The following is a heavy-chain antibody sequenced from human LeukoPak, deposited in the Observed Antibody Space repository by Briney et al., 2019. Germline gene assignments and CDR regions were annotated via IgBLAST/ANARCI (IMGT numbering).Heavy chain of an antibody. J-gene: IGHJ6*03. CDR2: IYYSGST. V-gene: IGHV4-39*07. CDR3: ARESRRIAAAGPSYYMDV. D-gene: IGHD6-13*01. CDR1: GGSISSSSYY. Sequence: PSETLSLTCTVSGGSISSSSYYWGWIRPPPGKGLEWIGSIYYSGSTYYNPSLKSRVTISVDTSKNQFSLMLNSVTAADTAVYYCARESRRIAAAGPSYYMDVWGRGTTVTVSS.